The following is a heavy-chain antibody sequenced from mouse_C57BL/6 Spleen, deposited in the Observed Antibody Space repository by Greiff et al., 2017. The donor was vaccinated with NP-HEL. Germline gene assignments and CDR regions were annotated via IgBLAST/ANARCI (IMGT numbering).Heavy chain of an antibody. CDR3: ARRGLLRYPLDV. J-gene: IGHJ1*03. CDR2: IYPGDGDT. D-gene: IGHD1-1*01. Sequence: VKVVESGPELVKPGASVKISCKASGYAFSSSWMNWVKQRPGKGLEWIGRIYPGDGDTNYNGKFKGKATLTADKSSSTAYMQLSSLTSEDSAVYFCARRGLLRYPLDVWGTGTTVTVSS. CDR1: GYAFSSSW. V-gene: IGHV1-82*01.